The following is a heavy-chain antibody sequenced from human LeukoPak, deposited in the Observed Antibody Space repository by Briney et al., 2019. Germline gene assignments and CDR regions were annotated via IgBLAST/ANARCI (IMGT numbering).Heavy chain of an antibody. J-gene: IGHJ4*02. V-gene: IGHV3-53*01. CDR1: GFTVSSNY. CDR3: ARWSKLWLYFDY. Sequence: PGGSLRLSCAASGFTVSSNYMSWVRQAPGKGLEWVSVIYSGGSTYYADSVKGRFTISRDNSKNTLYLQMNGLRAEDTAVYYCARWSKLWLYFDYWGQGTLVTVSS. D-gene: IGHD5-18*01. CDR2: IYSGGST.